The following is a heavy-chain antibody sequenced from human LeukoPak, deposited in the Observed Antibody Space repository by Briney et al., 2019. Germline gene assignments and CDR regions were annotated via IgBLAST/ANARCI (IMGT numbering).Heavy chain of an antibody. J-gene: IGHJ3*02. V-gene: IGHV3-30*02. Sequence: PGGSLRLSCAASGFTFSSYGMHWVRQAPGKVLERVAFIRYDGSNKYYADSVKGRFTISRDNSKNTLYLQMNSLRAEDTAVYYCAKDTVRRDAFDIWGQGTMVTVSS. D-gene: IGHD4-17*01. CDR3: AKDTVRRDAFDI. CDR1: GFTFSSYG. CDR2: IRYDGSNK.